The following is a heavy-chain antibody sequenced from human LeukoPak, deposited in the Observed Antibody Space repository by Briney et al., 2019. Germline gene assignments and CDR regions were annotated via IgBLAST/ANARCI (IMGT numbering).Heavy chain of an antibody. CDR1: GFTFSSYE. Sequence: GGSLRLSCAASGFTFSSYEMNWVRQAPGKGLEWISYIGISSGNTKYADSVKGRFTISGDNAKSSLYLQMNSLRVEDTAVYYCARDYNYAFDNWGQGTLVTVSS. J-gene: IGHJ4*02. CDR2: IGISSGNT. D-gene: IGHD1-1*01. V-gene: IGHV3-48*03. CDR3: ARDYNYAFDN.